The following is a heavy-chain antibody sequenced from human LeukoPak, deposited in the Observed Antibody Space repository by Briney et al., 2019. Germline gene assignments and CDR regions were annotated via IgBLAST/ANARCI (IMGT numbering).Heavy chain of an antibody. CDR1: GFTFGSHV. Sequence: GGSLRLSCAASGFTFGSHVMHWVRQAPGKGLEWVAVIWYDGSNKYYADSVKGRFTISRDNSKNTLYLQMNSLRAEDTAVYYCARDELDAVDIWGQGTMVTVSS. CDR2: IWYDGSNK. J-gene: IGHJ3*02. CDR3: ARDELDAVDI. V-gene: IGHV3-33*01. D-gene: IGHD1-7*01.